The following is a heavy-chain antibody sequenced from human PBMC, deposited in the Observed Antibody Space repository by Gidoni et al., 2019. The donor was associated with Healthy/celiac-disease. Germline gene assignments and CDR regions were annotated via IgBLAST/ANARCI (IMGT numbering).Heavy chain of an antibody. Sequence: EVQLVESGGGLVKPGGSLRLSCAASGFTFSSYSMNWVRQAPGKGLGWVSSISSSSSYIYYADSVKGRFTISRDNAKNSLYLQMNSLRAEDTAVYYCARGDSSGYYYYYYYMDVWGKGTTVTVSS. CDR2: ISSSSSYI. D-gene: IGHD3-22*01. CDR1: GFTFSSYS. V-gene: IGHV3-21*01. CDR3: ARGDSSGYYYYYYYMDV. J-gene: IGHJ6*03.